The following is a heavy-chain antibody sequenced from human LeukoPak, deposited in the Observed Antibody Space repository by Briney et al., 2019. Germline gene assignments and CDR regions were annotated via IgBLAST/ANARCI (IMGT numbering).Heavy chain of an antibody. CDR1: GFTFSNYG. CDR3: TRDGGATADFDY. V-gene: IGHV3-30*03. D-gene: IGHD3-16*01. CDR2: ISFDESSE. J-gene: IGHJ4*02. Sequence: GGSLRLSCAASGFTFSNYGMHWVRQAPGKGLEWVALISFDESSEYYADSVKGRFSISRDNSKNTLYLQMDSLRVEDTGVYYCTRDGGATADFDYWGQGTLVTVSS.